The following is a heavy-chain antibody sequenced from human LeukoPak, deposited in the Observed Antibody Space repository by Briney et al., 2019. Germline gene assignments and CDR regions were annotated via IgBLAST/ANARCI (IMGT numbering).Heavy chain of an antibody. V-gene: IGHV1-46*01. J-gene: IGHJ4*02. CDR2: INPSGGST. Sequence: ASVKVSFKASGYTFTSYYMHWVRQAPGQGLEWMGIINPSGGSTSYAQKFQGRVTITRDMSTSTVYMELSRLRSDDTAVYYCARAVDSDYGDPYFDYWGQGTLVTVSS. D-gene: IGHD4-17*01. CDR1: GYTFTSYY. CDR3: ARAVDSDYGDPYFDY.